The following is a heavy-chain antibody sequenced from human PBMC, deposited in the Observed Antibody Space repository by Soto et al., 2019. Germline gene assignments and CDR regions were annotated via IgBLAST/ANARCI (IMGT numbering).Heavy chain of an antibody. D-gene: IGHD2-21*02. CDR2: IIPILGIA. Sequence: SVKVSCKASGRTFSSYTISWLRQAPGQGLEWMGRIIPILGIANYAQKFQGRVTITADKSTSTAYMELSSLRSEDTAVYYCARDRNDCGGDCYPPGYGMDVWGQGTTVNVSS. CDR3: ARDRNDCGGDCYPPGYGMDV. J-gene: IGHJ6*02. V-gene: IGHV1-69*04. CDR1: GRTFSSYT.